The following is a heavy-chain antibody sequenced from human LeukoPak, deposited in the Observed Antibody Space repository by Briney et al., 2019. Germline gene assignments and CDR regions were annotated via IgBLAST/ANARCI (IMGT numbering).Heavy chain of an antibody. CDR2: ISGSGGST. CDR1: GFTFSSYA. V-gene: IGHV3-23*01. Sequence: GGCLRLSCAASGFTFSSYAMSWVRQAPGKGLEWVSAISGSGGSTYYADSVKGRFPISRDNSKNTLYLQMNSLRAEDTAVYYCVPGSRDGAFDIWGQGTMVTVSS. J-gene: IGHJ3*02. D-gene: IGHD2-21*01. CDR3: VPGSRDGAFDI.